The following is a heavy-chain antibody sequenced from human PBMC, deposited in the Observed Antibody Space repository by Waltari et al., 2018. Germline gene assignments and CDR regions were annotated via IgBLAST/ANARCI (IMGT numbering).Heavy chain of an antibody. V-gene: IGHV1-69*02. CDR3: ARPEHPPMVRWGNYYGMDV. J-gene: IGHJ6*02. CDR2: IIPILGIA. D-gene: IGHD3-10*01. Sequence: QVQLVQSGAEVKKPGSSVKVSCKASGGPFSSYTITWVRQAPGPGLEWMGRIIPILGIANYAQKFQGRVTITADKSTSTAYMELSSLRSEDTAVYYCARPEHPPMVRWGNYYGMDVWGQGTTVTVSS. CDR1: GGPFSSYT.